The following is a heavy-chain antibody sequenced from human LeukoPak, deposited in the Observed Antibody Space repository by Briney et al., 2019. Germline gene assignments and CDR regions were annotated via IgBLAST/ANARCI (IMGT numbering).Heavy chain of an antibody. CDR3: AMNSESYLNFDY. V-gene: IGHV4-4*07. CDR2: IYTSGSP. Sequence: PSETLSLTCTVSGGSISRYYWSWIRQPAGKGLEWIGRIYTSGSPNYNPSLKSRVTMSVDTSKNQFSLKLTSVTAADTAVYYCAMNSESYLNFDYWGQGTLVTVSS. J-gene: IGHJ4*02. CDR1: GGSISRYY. D-gene: IGHD1-26*01.